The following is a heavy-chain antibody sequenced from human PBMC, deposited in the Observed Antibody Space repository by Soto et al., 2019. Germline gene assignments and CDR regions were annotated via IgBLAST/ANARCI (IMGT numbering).Heavy chain of an antibody. V-gene: IGHV3-15*07. CDR3: TTFYGSNY. CDR2: IQNQADGGTT. J-gene: IGHJ4*02. CDR1: GFSVNDAW. D-gene: IGHD4-17*01. Sequence: EVQLVESGGGLVKPGESLRLACAASGFSVNDAWMNWVRQAPGEGLEWVGRIQNQADGGTTDYAASMKGRFIISRDDSQNSLFLQINSLETEDTGIYFCTTFYGSNYWGQGTLVTVSS.